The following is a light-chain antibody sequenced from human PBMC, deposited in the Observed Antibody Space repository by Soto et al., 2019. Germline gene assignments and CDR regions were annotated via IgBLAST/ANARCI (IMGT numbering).Light chain of an antibody. J-gene: IGLJ1*01. Sequence: QSALTQPASVSGSPGQSITISCTRTSSDVGAYTFVSWYQQHPDKVPKLMIFDVSRRPSGVSDRFSGSKSGNTASLTISGLQPEDEADYYCSSYTSSSTHVFGSGTKVTVL. V-gene: IGLV2-14*03. CDR2: DVS. CDR3: SSYTSSSTHV. CDR1: SSDVGAYTF.